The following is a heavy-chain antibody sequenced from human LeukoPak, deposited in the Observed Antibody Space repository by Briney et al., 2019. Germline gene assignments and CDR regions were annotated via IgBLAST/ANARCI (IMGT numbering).Heavy chain of an antibody. Sequence: ASVKVSCKASGYTFTGYYMHWVRQAPGQGLEWMGWINPNSGGTNYAQKFQGRVTMTRDTSISTAYMELSRLRSDDAAVYYCARESGYYGSGSYYTYGMDVWGQGTTVTVSS. D-gene: IGHD3-10*01. CDR1: GYTFTGYY. V-gene: IGHV1-2*02. CDR2: INPNSGGT. J-gene: IGHJ6*02. CDR3: ARESGYYGSGSYYTYGMDV.